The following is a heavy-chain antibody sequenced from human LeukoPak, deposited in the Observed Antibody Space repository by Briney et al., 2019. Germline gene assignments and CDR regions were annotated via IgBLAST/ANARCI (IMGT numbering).Heavy chain of an antibody. Sequence: GGSLRLSCAATGFTFSSYAMSWVRQAPGKGLEWVSGISGSGGSGSTYYADSVKGRFTISRDNSKNTLFLQMNSLRAGDTAVYYCAKAMGATLFDYWGQGTLVTVSS. V-gene: IGHV3-23*01. CDR2: ISGSGGSGST. CDR1: GFTFSSYA. D-gene: IGHD1-26*01. J-gene: IGHJ4*02. CDR3: AKAMGATLFDY.